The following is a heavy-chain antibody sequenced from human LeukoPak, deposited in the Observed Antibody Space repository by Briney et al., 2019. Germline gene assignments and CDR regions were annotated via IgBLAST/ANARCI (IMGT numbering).Heavy chain of an antibody. J-gene: IGHJ4*02. Sequence: GGSLRLSCTASGFTFSSYAMHWVRQAPGKGLEWVAVISYDGSNKYYADSVKGRFTISRDNSKNTLYLQMDSLRAEDTAVYYCARDLETYYYGSGSPFDYWGQGTLVIVSS. CDR1: GFTFSSYA. CDR2: ISYDGSNK. V-gene: IGHV3-30-3*01. CDR3: ARDLETYYYGSGSPFDY. D-gene: IGHD3-10*01.